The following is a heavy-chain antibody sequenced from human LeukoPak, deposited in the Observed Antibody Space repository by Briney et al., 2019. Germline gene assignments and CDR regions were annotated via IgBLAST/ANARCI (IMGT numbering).Heavy chain of an antibody. Sequence: PPETLSLTCAVYGGSFSGYYWSWIRQPPGKGLEWIGEINHSGSTNYNPSLKSRVTISVDTSKNQFSLKLSSVTAADTAVYYCARRRITMVRGVRKGNWFDPWGQGTLVTVSS. CDR1: GGSFSGYY. CDR3: ARRRITMVRGVRKGNWFDP. CDR2: INHSGST. J-gene: IGHJ5*02. V-gene: IGHV4-34*01. D-gene: IGHD3-10*01.